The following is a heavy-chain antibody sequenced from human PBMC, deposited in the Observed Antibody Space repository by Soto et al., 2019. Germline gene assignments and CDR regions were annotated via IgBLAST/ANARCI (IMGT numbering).Heavy chain of an antibody. Sequence: PSETLSLTCTVSGGSVSSGSYYWSWIRQPPGKGLEWIGYIYYSGSTNYNPSLKSRVTISVDTSKNQFSLKLSPVTAADTAVYYCARAYGGYADYWGQGALVTVSS. CDR3: ARAYGGYADY. CDR2: IYYSGST. V-gene: IGHV4-61*01. D-gene: IGHD5-12*01. CDR1: GGSVSSGSYY. J-gene: IGHJ4*02.